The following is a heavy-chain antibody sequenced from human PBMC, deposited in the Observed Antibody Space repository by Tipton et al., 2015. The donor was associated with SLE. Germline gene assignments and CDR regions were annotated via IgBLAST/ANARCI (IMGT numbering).Heavy chain of an antibody. V-gene: IGHV4-39*01. CDR2: MYYSGTT. Sequence: TLSLTCSVSGGSISSTSYYWGWIRQPPGKELEWIGSMYYSGTTYYNPSLKSRVTVSLDTSKNQFSLKLSSVTAADTAVYYCARHGIADAGLSFGYWGQGTLVTVSS. CDR1: GGSISSTSYY. J-gene: IGHJ4*02. D-gene: IGHD6-13*01. CDR3: ARHGIADAGLSFGY.